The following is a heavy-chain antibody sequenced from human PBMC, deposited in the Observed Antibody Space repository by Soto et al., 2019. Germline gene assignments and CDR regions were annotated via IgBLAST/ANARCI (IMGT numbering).Heavy chain of an antibody. CDR1: GFTFSSYS. D-gene: IGHD2-15*01. CDR3: ARDRLVAATSAPPYCYYGMDV. V-gene: IGHV3-21*01. CDR2: ISSSSRYI. Sequence: GGSLRLSCATSGFTFSSYSMNWVRQAPGMGLEWVSSISSSSRYIYYADSVRGRFTISRDNAKNSLYLQINSLRAEDTAVYYCARDRLVAATSAPPYCYYGMDVWGQGTTVTVSS. J-gene: IGHJ6*02.